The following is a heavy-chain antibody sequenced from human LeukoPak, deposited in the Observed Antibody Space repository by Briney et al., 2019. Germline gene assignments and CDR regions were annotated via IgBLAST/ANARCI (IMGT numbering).Heavy chain of an antibody. D-gene: IGHD2/OR15-2a*01. CDR1: GGSVSSSGYS. V-gene: IGHV4-61*08. Sequence: SETLSLTCTVSGGSVSSSGYSWNWIRQPPGKTLEWIGYTYYSGRTNYNPSLKSRVTISLDTSKNQFSLRLTSVTATDTAVYYCALRRLTSAQIIEDNWFDPWGQGTLVTVSS. J-gene: IGHJ5*02. CDR2: TYYSGRT. CDR3: ALRRLTSAQIIEDNWFDP.